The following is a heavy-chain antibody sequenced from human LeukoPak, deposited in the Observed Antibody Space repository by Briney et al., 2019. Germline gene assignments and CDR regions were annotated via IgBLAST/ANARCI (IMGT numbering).Heavy chain of an antibody. CDR3: AKDHLYRVVTAAEYAFDI. V-gene: IGHV3-23*01. CDR2: ISGSDDGT. CDR1: GFTFSTYA. D-gene: IGHD2-2*01. Sequence: AGGSLRLSCAASGFTFSTYAMSWVRQIPGKGLEWVSAISGSDDGTYYADSVKGRFTISRDNSKNTLYLQMNSLRAEDTAVYYCAKDHLYRVVTAAEYAFDIWGQGTMVTVSS. J-gene: IGHJ3*02.